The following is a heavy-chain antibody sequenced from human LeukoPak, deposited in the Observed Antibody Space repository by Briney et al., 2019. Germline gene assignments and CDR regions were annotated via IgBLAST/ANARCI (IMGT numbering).Heavy chain of an antibody. Sequence: SETLSLTCAVSGGSISSSNWWSWVRQPPGKGLEWIGSVYYSGSTYYNSSLKSRITISVDTSRKHFSLKLSSVTAADTAVYYCARGGDSGYDYVDYWGQGTLVTVSS. V-gene: IGHV4-4*02. CDR2: VYYSGST. J-gene: IGHJ4*02. CDR3: ARGGDSGYDYVDY. D-gene: IGHD5-12*01. CDR1: GGSISSSNW.